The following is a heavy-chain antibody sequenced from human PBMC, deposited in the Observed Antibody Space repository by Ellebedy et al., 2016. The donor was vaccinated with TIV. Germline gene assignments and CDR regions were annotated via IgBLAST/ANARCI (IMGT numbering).Heavy chain of an antibody. CDR1: GITFSSHW. V-gene: IGHV3-74*03. Sequence: GGSLRLSCAASGITFSSHWMHWVRQASGKGLVWVSCISADGSATTYADSVRGRFTISRDNSKNTLYLQMNSLRVEDTAVYYCARVVGYNYGQRYFDLWGRGTLVTVSS. CDR2: ISADGSAT. J-gene: IGHJ2*01. D-gene: IGHD5-18*01. CDR3: ARVVGYNYGQRYFDL.